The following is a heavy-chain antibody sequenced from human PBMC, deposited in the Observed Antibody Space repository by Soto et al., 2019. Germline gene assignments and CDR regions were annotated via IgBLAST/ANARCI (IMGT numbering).Heavy chain of an antibody. V-gene: IGHV1-69*13. D-gene: IGHD6-6*01. CDR2: IIPIFGTA. CDR1: GGTFSSYA. CDR3: ARDDPPGLIAARGSPEIMDV. Sequence: EASVKVSCKASGGTFSSYAISWVRQAPGQGLEWMGGIIPIFGTANYAQKFQGRVTITADESTSTAYMELSSLRSEDTAVYYCARDDPPGLIAARGSPEIMDVWGQGTTVTVSS. J-gene: IGHJ6*02.